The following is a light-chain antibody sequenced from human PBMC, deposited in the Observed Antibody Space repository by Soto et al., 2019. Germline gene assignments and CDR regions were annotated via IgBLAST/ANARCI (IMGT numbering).Light chain of an antibody. CDR3: QQYGNFPYT. J-gene: IGKJ2*01. V-gene: IGKV3-20*01. Sequence: EIVLTQSPGTLSLSPGERATLSCRASQSVPSDWLAWYRHTPGQAPSLLIYGASSRATGVPDRVSGSGSGADFTLTINRLEPEDFAVYDCQQYGNFPYTFGQGTKLEIK. CDR1: QSVPSDW. CDR2: GAS.